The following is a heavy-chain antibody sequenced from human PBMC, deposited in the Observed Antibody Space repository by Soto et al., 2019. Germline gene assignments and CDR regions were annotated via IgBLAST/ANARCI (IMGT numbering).Heavy chain of an antibody. Sequence: SETLSLTCTVSGGSISSGGYYWSWIRQHPGKGLEWIGYIYYSGSTYYNPSLKSRVTISVDTSKNQFSLKLSSVTAADTAVYYCARDSYDFWSGQLDYWGQRTLVTVSS. CDR2: IYYSGST. CDR1: GGSISSGGYY. J-gene: IGHJ4*02. V-gene: IGHV4-31*03. D-gene: IGHD3-3*01. CDR3: ARDSYDFWSGQLDY.